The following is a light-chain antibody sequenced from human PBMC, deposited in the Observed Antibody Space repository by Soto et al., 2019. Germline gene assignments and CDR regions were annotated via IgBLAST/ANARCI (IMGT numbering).Light chain of an antibody. V-gene: IGKV3-15*01. J-gene: IGKJ4*01. CDR1: QSVSSS. CDR2: DAS. CDR3: QQYNNWPPLT. Sequence: EIVMTQSPATLSVSPGDRATLSCRASQSVSSSLAWYQQIPGQAPRLLIYDASTRATGLPARFGGSGSGTEFTLIISSLQSEDFAVYYCQQYNNWPPLTFGGGTKVELK.